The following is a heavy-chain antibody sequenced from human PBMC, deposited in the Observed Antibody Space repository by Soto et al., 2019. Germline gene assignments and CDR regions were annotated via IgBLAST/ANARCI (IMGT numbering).Heavy chain of an antibody. D-gene: IGHD5-18*01. Sequence: EVQLVESGGGLVKPGGSLRLSCAASGFTFSSYSMNWVRQAPGKGLEWVSSISSSSSYIYYADSVKGRFTISRDNAKNSLYLQMNSLRAEDTAVYYCARERIKLWTRGQYYFDYWGQGTLVTVSS. CDR2: ISSSSSYI. CDR3: ARERIKLWTRGQYYFDY. J-gene: IGHJ4*02. V-gene: IGHV3-21*01. CDR1: GFTFSSYS.